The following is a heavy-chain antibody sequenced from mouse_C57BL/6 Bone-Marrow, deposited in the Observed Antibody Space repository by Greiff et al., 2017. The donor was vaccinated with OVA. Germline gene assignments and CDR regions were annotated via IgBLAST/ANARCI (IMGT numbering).Heavy chain of an antibody. CDR3: ARGGDGASFAY. CDR1: GYAFSSSW. D-gene: IGHD1-1*02. V-gene: IGHV1-82*01. J-gene: IGHJ3*01. CDR2: IYPGDGDT. Sequence: VQLQQSGPELVKPGASVKISCKASGYAFSSSWMNWVKQRPGKGLEWIGRIYPGDGDTNYNGKFKGKATLTADNSSSTAYMQLSSLTSEDSAVYFCARGGDGASFAYWGQGTLVTVSA.